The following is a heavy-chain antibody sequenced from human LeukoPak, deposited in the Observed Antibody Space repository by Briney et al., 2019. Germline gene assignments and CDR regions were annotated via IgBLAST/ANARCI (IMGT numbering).Heavy chain of an antibody. CDR1: GYTFTSYY. CDR2: INPSGGST. D-gene: IGHD6-19*01. CDR3: ARGIAVAGPLKAAFDI. J-gene: IGHJ3*02. Sequence: ASVKVSCKASGYTFTSYYMHWVRQAPGQGLEWMGIINPSGGSTSYAQKFQGRVTMTRDMSTSTVYMELSSLRSEDTAVYYCARGIAVAGPLKAAFDIWGQGTMVTVSS. V-gene: IGHV1-46*01.